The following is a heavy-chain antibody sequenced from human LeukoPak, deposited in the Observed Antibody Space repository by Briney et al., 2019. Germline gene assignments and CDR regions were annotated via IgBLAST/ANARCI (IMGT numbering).Heavy chain of an antibody. CDR2: ISPDSGGT. CDR3: ARGITMFGVVIPYNWFDP. CDR1: VYTFTGYY. Sequence: ASLRVSCKASVYTFTGYYMHWVRQAPGQGLEWRGWISPDSGGTNYAQKFQGRVTMTSDTSISTAYMELSSLRSDDTAVYYCARGITMFGVVIPYNWFDPWGQGTPVTVSS. J-gene: IGHJ5*02. D-gene: IGHD3-3*01. V-gene: IGHV1-2*02.